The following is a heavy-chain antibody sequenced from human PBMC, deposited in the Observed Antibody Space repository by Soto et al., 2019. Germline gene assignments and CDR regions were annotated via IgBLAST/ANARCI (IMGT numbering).Heavy chain of an antibody. V-gene: IGHV4-59*01. J-gene: IGHJ6*02. Sequence: SETLSLTCTVSGGSISSYYWSWIRQPPGKGLEWIGYIYYSGSTNYNPTLKSRVTISVETSKNQFSLTLSSVTAADAAVYYCARDAGFTFGGVIGYYYYGTDVWGQGTTVTVSS. D-gene: IGHD3-16*02. CDR2: IYYSGST. CDR3: ARDAGFTFGGVIGYYYYGTDV. CDR1: GGSISSYY.